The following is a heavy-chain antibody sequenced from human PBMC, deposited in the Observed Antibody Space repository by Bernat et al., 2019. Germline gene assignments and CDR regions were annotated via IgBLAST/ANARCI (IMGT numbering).Heavy chain of an antibody. V-gene: IGHV1-18*01. J-gene: IGHJ4*02. CDR2: ISPYNGNT. CDR1: GYTFTSYD. CDR3: AREAPYDFCSGVDY. D-gene: IGHD3-3*01. Sequence: QVQLVQSGVEGRRPGASVKVSYKASGYTFTSYDFSWVRQAPGQGLEWMGWISPYNGNTNYAQKFQGRVHMPTDTYTSPVYPGLRSLRFHDTAVHHCAREAPYDFCSGVDYGGQGTLVTVSS.